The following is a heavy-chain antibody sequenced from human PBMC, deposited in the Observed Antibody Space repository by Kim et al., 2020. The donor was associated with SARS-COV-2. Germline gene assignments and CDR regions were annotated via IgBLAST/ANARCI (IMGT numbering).Heavy chain of an antibody. Sequence: GGSLRLSCAASGFTFSSYAMSWVRQAPGKGLEWVSAISGSGGSTYYADSVKGRFTISRDNSKNTLYLQMNSLRAEDTAVYYCAKVSVAAAGTAYYYYGMDVWGQGTTVTVSS. CDR1: GFTFSSYA. V-gene: IGHV3-23*01. D-gene: IGHD6-13*01. CDR2: ISGSGGST. CDR3: AKVSVAAAGTAYYYYGMDV. J-gene: IGHJ6*02.